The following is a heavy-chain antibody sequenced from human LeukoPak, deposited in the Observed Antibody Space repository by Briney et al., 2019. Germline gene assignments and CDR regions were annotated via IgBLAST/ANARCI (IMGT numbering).Heavy chain of an antibody. CDR3: VRVNNADSFDI. D-gene: IGHD1-14*01. Sequence: PGGSLRLSCAPSGFTFSSYWMTWVRQAPGKGLEWVASIKEDGSQKDYVDSVKGRFTVSRDNAKNSLYLQMNSLRAEDTAVYYCVRVNNADSFDIWGQGTMVTVSS. V-gene: IGHV3-7*01. J-gene: IGHJ3*02. CDR2: IKEDGSQK. CDR1: GFTFSSYW.